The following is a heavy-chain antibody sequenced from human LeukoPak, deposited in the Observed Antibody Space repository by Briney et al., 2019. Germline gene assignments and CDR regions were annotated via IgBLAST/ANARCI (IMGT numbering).Heavy chain of an antibody. J-gene: IGHJ5*02. D-gene: IGHD3-10*01. CDR3: ARSDVLLWFGELGEFDL. CDR2: TYYRSKWYN. V-gene: IGHV6-1*01. CDR1: GDGVSSNSAA. Sequence: SQTLSLTCAISGDGVSSNSAAWNWIRQSPSRGLEWLGRTYYRSKWYNDYAVSVKSRITINPDTSKNQFSLQLNSVTPEDTAVYYCARSDVLLWFGELGEFDLWGQGTLVTVSS.